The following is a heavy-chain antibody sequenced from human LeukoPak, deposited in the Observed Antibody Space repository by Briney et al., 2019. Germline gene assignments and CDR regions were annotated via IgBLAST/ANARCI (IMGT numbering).Heavy chain of an antibody. CDR3: ARAHTAAWIIFDY. V-gene: IGHV3-7*01. CDR1: GFTFSSHG. J-gene: IGHJ4*02. D-gene: IGHD5-18*01. CDR2: INQDGSEK. Sequence: GGSLRLSCAASGFTFSSHGTSWVRQAPGKGLEWVANINQDGSEKYYVDSVKGRFIISRDNAKNSLHLQMNSLRAEDTAVYSCARAHTAAWIIFDYWGQGALVTVSS.